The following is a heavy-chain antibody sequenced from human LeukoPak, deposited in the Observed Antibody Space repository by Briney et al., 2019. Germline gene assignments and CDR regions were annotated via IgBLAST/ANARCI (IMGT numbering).Heavy chain of an antibody. CDR3: VRGTGTSFGYFDY. D-gene: IGHD1-14*01. Sequence: ASVTVSFKASGYTFTSHYIHWVRQAPGQGLEGMGIINPNGGSTGYAQKFQGRVTLTRDTSTSTVYMELSSLRSEDTAVYYCVRGTGTSFGYFDYWGQGTLVTVSS. V-gene: IGHV1-46*01. J-gene: IGHJ4*02. CDR1: GYTFTSHY. CDR2: INPNGGST.